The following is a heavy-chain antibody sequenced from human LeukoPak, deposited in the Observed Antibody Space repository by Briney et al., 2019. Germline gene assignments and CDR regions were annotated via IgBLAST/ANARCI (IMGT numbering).Heavy chain of an antibody. D-gene: IGHD2-2*01. CDR1: GGSIRSFY. CDR3: ARQRGYCSSISCYSWFDP. Sequence: SETLSLTCTVSGGSIRSFYWSWIRQPPGKGLEWIGSNYYSGSTYLKPSLKSRVSISIDTSKHQFALKVSSVTAANTAVYYCARQRGYCSSISCYSWFDPWGQGTLVTVSS. J-gene: IGHJ5*02. CDR2: NYYSGST. V-gene: IGHV4-59*05.